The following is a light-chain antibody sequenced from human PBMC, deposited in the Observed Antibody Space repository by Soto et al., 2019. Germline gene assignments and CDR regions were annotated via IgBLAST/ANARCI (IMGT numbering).Light chain of an antibody. CDR2: EVS. J-gene: IGLJ2*01. CDR3: SSYTTSSTVA. CDR1: SSDIGGYNY. V-gene: IGLV2-14*01. Sequence: QSALTQSASVSGSPGQSITISCTGTSSDIGGYNYVSWYQQHPDKAPKLMIFEVSNRPSGVSNRFSGSKSGNTASLTISGLLPEDEAEYYCSSYTTSSTVAFGGGTKLPS.